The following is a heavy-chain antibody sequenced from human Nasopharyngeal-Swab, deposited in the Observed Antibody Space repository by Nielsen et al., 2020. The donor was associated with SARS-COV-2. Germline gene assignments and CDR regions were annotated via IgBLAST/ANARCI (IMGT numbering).Heavy chain of an antibody. CDR3: ARGDPYYYGMDV. V-gene: IGHV3-53*01. CDR2: IYSGGST. J-gene: IGHJ6*02. Sequence: WIRKWPGKGLEWVSVIYSGGSTYYADSVKGRFTISRDNSKNTLYLQMNSLRAEDTAVYYCARGDPYYYGMDVWGQGTTVTVSS.